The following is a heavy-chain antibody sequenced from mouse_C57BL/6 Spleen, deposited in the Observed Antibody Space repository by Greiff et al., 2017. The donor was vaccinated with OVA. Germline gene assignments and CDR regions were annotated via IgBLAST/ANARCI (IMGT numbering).Heavy chain of an antibody. CDR1: GFTFSSYT. V-gene: IGHV5-9*01. Sequence: EVKVVESGGGLVKPGGSLKLSCAASGFTFSSYTMSWVRQTPEKRLEWVATISGGGGNTYYPDSVKGRFTISRDNAKNTLYLQMSSLRSEDTALYYCARDDAMDYWGQGTSVTVSS. J-gene: IGHJ4*01. CDR3: ARDDAMDY. CDR2: ISGGGGNT.